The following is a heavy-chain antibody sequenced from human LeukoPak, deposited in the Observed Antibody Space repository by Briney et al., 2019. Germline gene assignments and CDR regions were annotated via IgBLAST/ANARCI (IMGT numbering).Heavy chain of an antibody. Sequence: GGSLRLSCAASGFTFNSYSMHWVRQAPGKGLEWVTAISDDETYKFYADSVKGRFTISRDNSKNTLYLQMNSVRADDTAVYYCAKGDSMIRGVRLLFDYWGQGTPVTVSP. V-gene: IGHV3-30-3*01. CDR2: ISDDETYK. CDR3: AKGDSMIRGVRLLFDY. D-gene: IGHD3-10*01. J-gene: IGHJ4*02. CDR1: GFTFNSYS.